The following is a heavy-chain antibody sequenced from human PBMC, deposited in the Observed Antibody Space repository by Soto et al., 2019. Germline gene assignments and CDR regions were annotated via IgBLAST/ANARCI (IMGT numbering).Heavy chain of an antibody. D-gene: IGHD1-26*01. CDR3: ASLYSGSCQQDF. CDR2: IFYNGRT. Sequence: PSETLSLTCTVSGGSISTPSYYWGWIRQPPGRGPEWIGSIFYNGRTYANPSLKSRITISVDTYENQFSLKFSSVTAADTAVYYCASLYSGSCQQDFWGQGTLVTVYS. J-gene: IGHJ4*02. CDR1: GGSISTPSYY. V-gene: IGHV4-39*01.